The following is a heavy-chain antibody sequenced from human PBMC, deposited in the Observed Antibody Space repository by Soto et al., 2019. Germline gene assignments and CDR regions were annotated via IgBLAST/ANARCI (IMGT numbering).Heavy chain of an antibody. CDR3: ARDVVPAALGYYFDY. CDR2: IIPILGIA. CDR1: GGTFSSYT. J-gene: IGHJ4*02. Sequence: QVQLVQSGAEVXKXGXSVKVSCKASGGTFSSYTISWVRQAPEQGLEWMGRIIPILGIANYAQKFQGRVTITADKSTSTAYMELSSLRSEDTAVYYCARDVVPAALGYYFDYWGQGTLVTVSS. D-gene: IGHD2-2*01. V-gene: IGHV1-69*08.